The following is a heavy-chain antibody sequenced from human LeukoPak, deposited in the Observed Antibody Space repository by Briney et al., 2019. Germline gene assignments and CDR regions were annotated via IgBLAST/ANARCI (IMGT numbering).Heavy chain of an antibody. Sequence: PGGSLRLSCAASGFTVSSNYMSWIRQPPGKGLEWIGEINHSGSTNYNPSLKSRVTISVDTSKNQFSLKLSSVTAADTAVYSCARRGAYYNILTGYRRNDAFDIWGQGTMVTVSS. V-gene: IGHV4-34*01. CDR2: INHSGST. CDR1: GFTVSSNY. J-gene: IGHJ3*02. D-gene: IGHD3-9*01. CDR3: ARRGAYYNILTGYRRNDAFDI.